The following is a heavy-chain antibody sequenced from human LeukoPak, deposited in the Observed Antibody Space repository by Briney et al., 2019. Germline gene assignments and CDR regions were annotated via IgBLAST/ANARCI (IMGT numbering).Heavy chain of an antibody. CDR2: INWNGDNI. CDR1: GFLFDDYS. V-gene: IGHV3-9*01. J-gene: IGHJ4*02. Sequence: SLRLSCEGTGFLFDDYSIHWVRQVPGKGLEWVSGINWNGDNIDYVDSVKGRFAISRDNAKNSLYLQMNSLRAEDTAVYYCARVGSGWYHNDYRGQGTLVTVSS. D-gene: IGHD6-19*01. CDR3: ARVGSGWYHNDY.